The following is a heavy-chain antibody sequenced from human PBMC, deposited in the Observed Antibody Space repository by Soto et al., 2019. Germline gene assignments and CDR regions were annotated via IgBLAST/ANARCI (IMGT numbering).Heavy chain of an antibody. CDR2: IYYSGST. D-gene: IGHD3-10*01. CDR3: ARETAEAHGSGSYIDY. V-gene: IGHV4-31*03. CDR1: GGSISSGGYY. Sequence: NPSETLSLTCTVSGGSISSGGYYWSWIRQHPGKGLEWIGYIYYSGSTYYNPSLKSRVTISVDTSKNQFSLKLSSVTAADTAVYYCARETAEAHGSGSYIDYWGQGTLVTVSS. J-gene: IGHJ4*02.